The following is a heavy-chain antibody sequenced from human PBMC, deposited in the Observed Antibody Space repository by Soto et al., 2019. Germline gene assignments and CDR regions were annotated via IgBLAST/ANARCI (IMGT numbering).Heavy chain of an antibody. J-gene: IGHJ4*02. CDR1: GGSISSYY. D-gene: IGHD6-19*01. CDR2: IYYSGST. CDR3: ARGPIEQWLGEAPFDY. V-gene: IGHV4-59*08. Sequence: SETLSLTCTVSGGSISSYYWSWIRQPPGKGLEWIGYIYYSGSTNYNPSLKSRVTISVDTSKNQFSLKLSSVTAADTAVYYCARGPIEQWLGEAPFDYWGQGTLVTVSS.